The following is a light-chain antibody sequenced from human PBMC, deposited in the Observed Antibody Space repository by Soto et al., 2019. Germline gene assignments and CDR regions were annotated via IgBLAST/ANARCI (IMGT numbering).Light chain of an antibody. CDR3: QQYGSSGT. J-gene: IGKJ1*01. V-gene: IGKV3-20*01. CDR1: QSVYRTY. Sequence: EIVLTQYPDTPSLSPGERATLSCRASQSVYRTYLAWYVQKHGQASRLLIYGASNRATGIPDRLSGSGSGTEFTLTISRMEPEDFAVYYCQQYGSSGTFGHGTKVDIK. CDR2: GAS.